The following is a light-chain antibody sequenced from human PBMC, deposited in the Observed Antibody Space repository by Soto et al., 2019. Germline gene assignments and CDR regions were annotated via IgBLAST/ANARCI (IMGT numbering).Light chain of an antibody. CDR2: LEGRGSY. CDR1: SAHSNYI. CDR3: DTWHSDTRV. Sequence: QSVLTQSSSASASLGPSVTLTCTLSSAHSNYINAWHRQQPGKAPRYLMKLEGRGSYNKGSGVPDRSSGSSSGADRYLTIPAVHVADEADYSCDTWHSDTRVFGGGTKLTVL. V-gene: IGLV4-60*02. J-gene: IGLJ3*02.